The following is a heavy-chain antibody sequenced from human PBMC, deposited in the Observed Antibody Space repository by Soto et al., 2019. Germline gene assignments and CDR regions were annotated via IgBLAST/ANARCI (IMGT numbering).Heavy chain of an antibody. J-gene: IGHJ4*02. CDR1: GYSFATSG. V-gene: IGHV1-18*01. Sequence: ASVKVSCKASGYSFATSGISWVRRAPGQGLEWMGWISAYNGNRNYDQKLQDRVTMTTDTSTRTAYLELRSLRSDDTAVYYRARAGQYYDSSGYTDWGQGTQVTVSS. CDR3: ARAGQYYDSSGYTD. CDR2: ISAYNGNR. D-gene: IGHD3-22*01.